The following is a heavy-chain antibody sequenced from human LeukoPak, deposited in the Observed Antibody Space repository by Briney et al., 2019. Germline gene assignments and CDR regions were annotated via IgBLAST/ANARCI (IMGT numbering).Heavy chain of an antibody. CDR3: ARDLLAAAGTHPDY. Sequence: SGRSLRLSCAASGFTFSSYAMHWVRQAPGKGLEWVAVISYDGSNKYYADSVKGRFTISRDNSKNTLYLQMNSLRAEDTAVYYCARDLLAAAGTHPDYWGQGTLVTVSS. CDR2: ISYDGSNK. J-gene: IGHJ4*02. V-gene: IGHV3-30-3*01. CDR1: GFTFSSYA. D-gene: IGHD6-13*01.